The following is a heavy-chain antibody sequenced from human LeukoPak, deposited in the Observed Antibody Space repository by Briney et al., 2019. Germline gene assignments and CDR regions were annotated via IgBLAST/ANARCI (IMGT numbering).Heavy chain of an antibody. V-gene: IGHV1-2*02. D-gene: IGHD6-19*01. J-gene: IGHJ6*02. CDR2: INPNSGGT. CDR1: GYTFTGYY. Sequence: ASVKVSCKASGYTFTGYYMHWVRQAPGQGLEWMGWINPNSGGTNYAQKFQGRVTMTRDTSISTAYMELSRLRSDDTAVYYCARDHSSGWQPGFSYYYYYGMDVWGQGTTVTVSS. CDR3: ARDHSSGWQPGFSYYYYYGMDV.